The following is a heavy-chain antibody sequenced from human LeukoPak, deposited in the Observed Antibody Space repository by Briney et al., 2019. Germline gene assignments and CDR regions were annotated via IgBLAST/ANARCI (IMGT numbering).Heavy chain of an antibody. Sequence: PGGSLRLSCAASGFTFSNHWMSWVRQAPGKGLEWVVNIKEDGREKYYLDSVKGRFTISRDNAKNSLYLQMNSLRAEDTALYYCAKDTLIGGSGSAPDAFDIWGQGTMVTVSS. V-gene: IGHV3-7*03. CDR2: IKEDGREK. J-gene: IGHJ3*02. D-gene: IGHD6-19*01. CDR1: GFTFSNHW. CDR3: AKDTLIGGSGSAPDAFDI.